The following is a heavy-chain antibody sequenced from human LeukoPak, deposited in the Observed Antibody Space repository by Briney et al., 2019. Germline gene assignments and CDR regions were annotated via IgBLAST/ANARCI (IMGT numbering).Heavy chain of an antibody. Sequence: GGSLRLSCAASGFTFSSYAMSWVRQAPGKGLEWVSAISGSGGSTYYADSVKGRFTISRDNSKNTLYLQMNSLRAEDTAVYYCAKVEGGYYDILTGYLLGGFGGFDYWGQGTLVTVSS. CDR3: AKVEGGYYDILTGYLLGGFGGFDY. CDR2: ISGSGGST. CDR1: GFTFSSYA. J-gene: IGHJ4*02. V-gene: IGHV3-23*01. D-gene: IGHD3-9*01.